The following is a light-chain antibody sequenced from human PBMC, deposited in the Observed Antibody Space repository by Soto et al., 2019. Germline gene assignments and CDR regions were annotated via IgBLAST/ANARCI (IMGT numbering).Light chain of an antibody. CDR3: QQRSNWQT. CDR1: QSISSN. CDR2: RTS. J-gene: IGKJ5*01. Sequence: EIVMAQSPATLSVSPGERATLSCRASQSISSNLAWYQQKPGQAPRLLMFRTSSRATGFPARFSGSGSGTDFTLTISSLEPEDFAVYYCQQRSNWQTFGQGTRLEIK. V-gene: IGKV3D-11*02.